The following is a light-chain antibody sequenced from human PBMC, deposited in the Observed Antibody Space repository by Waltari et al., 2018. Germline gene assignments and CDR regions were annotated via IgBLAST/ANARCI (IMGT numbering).Light chain of an antibody. CDR2: DVF. J-gene: IGLJ3*02. CDR3: NSYAGSSSWV. Sequence: QSALTQPASVSGSPGQSITISCTGTSSDVGFYNYVPWYQQHPGKAPKLILYDVFERPSGFSNRFAGSKAGNTAALTISGLQAEDEADYYCNSYAGSSSWVFGGGTKLTVL. V-gene: IGLV2-14*01. CDR1: SSDVGFYNY.